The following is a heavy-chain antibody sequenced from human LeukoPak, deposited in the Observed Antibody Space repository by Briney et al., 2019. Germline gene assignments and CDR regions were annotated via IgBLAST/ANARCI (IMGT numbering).Heavy chain of an antibody. J-gene: IGHJ4*02. V-gene: IGHV3-53*01. D-gene: IGHD5-12*01. CDR3: ARSSWPYYFDY. CDR1: GFTVSSNY. Sequence: PGGSLRLSCAASGFTVSSNYMSWVRQAPGKGLEWVSLFYSTDTTYYADSVKGRFTISRDNSKNTLYLQMNSLRAEDTAMYHCARSSWPYYFDYWGQGTLVTVSS. CDR2: FYSTDTT.